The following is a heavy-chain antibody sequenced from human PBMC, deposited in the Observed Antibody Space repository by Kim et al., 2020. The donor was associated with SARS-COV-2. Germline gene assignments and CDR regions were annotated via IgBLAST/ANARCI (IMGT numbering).Heavy chain of an antibody. V-gene: IGHV5-51*01. Sequence: TSYRPSFQGRVPISVDKSTNTAYLQLPSLRASDSAMYYCARISDGDWCFDPWGQGTLVTVS. D-gene: IGHD2-21*01. CDR3: ARISDGDWCFDP. CDR2: T. J-gene: IGHJ5*02.